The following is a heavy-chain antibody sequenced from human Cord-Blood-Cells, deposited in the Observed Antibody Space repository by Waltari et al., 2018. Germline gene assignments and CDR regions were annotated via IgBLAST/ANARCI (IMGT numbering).Heavy chain of an antibody. CDR3: ARDEYSSSYYYYYMDG. D-gene: IGHD6-6*01. Sequence: QVQLVQSGAAVKKPGASVKVSGKASGYTFTSYAMHSVRQAPGQRLEWMGWINAGNGNTKYSQKFQGRVTITRDTSASTAYMELSSLRSEDTAVYYCARDEYSSSYYYYYMDGWGKGATVTVSS. CDR1: GYTFTSYA. CDR2: INAGNGNT. V-gene: IGHV1-3*01. J-gene: IGHJ6*03.